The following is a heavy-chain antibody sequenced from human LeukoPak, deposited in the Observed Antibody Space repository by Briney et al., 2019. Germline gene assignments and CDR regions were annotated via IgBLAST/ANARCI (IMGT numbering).Heavy chain of an antibody. CDR2: LNPDTGET. V-gene: IGHV1-8*03. J-gene: IGHJ4*02. D-gene: IGHD6-13*01. Sequence: ASVKVSCKASGGTFSSYAISWVRQAPGQGLEWMGWLNPDTGETGYTQKFQDRFTLTRDTSMVTAYMELRSLRSDDTAVYYCAIGGRFSSSWHDFWGQGTLVTVSS. CDR1: GGTFSSYA. CDR3: AIGGRFSSSWHDF.